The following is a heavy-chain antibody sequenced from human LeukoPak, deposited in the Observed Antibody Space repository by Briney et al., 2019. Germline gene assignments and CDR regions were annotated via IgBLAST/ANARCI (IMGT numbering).Heavy chain of an antibody. Sequence: GGSLRLSCAASEFTFSNYAMNWVRQAPGKGLEWVSSISSSGSYIYYADSVKGRFTISRDNAKNSLYLQMNSLRAEDTAVYYCARGLNGYCSGGSCYLWGQGTLVTVSS. D-gene: IGHD2-15*01. CDR3: ARGLNGYCSGGSCYL. CDR1: EFTFSNYA. V-gene: IGHV3-21*01. CDR2: ISSSGSYI. J-gene: IGHJ5*02.